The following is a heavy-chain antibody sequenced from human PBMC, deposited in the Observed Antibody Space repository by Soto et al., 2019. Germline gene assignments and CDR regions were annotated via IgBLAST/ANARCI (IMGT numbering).Heavy chain of an antibody. Sequence: SLTCNVSGGTISSYNWRWIGQPPGKGLEWITYIYYSGSTNYNPSLKSRVTISVDTSKNQFSLKLSSVTATDTAVYYCASQHYYDSSGYYVVYWGQGTQVTVSS. CDR3: ASQHYYDSSGYYVVY. J-gene: IGHJ4*02. CDR1: GGTISSYN. D-gene: IGHD3-22*01. CDR2: IYYSGST. V-gene: IGHV4-59*08.